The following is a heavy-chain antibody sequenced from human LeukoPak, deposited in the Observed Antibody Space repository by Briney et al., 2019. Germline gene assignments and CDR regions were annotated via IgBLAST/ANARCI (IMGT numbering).Heavy chain of an antibody. Sequence: ASVKVSCKASGYTFTAYYMHWVRQAPGQGPEWKGWINPNSGGTDYVQKFQGRVTMTRDTSISTAYMELSSLTSDDTAVYYCARDGIYSRNFDAFDIWGQGTMVTVSS. J-gene: IGHJ3*02. CDR2: INPNSGGT. V-gene: IGHV1-2*02. CDR3: ARDGIYSRNFDAFDI. D-gene: IGHD6-13*01. CDR1: GYTFTAYY.